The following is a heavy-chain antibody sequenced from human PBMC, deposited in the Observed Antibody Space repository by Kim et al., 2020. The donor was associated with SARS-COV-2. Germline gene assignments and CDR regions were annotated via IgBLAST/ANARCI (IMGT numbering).Heavy chain of an antibody. V-gene: IGHV1-46*01. CDR2: PSGGST. J-gene: IGHJ4*02. CDR3: ARDLGY. Sequence: PSGGSTSYAQKSQGRVTMTRDTSTSTVYMELSSLRSEDTAVYYCARDLGYWGQGTLVTVSS.